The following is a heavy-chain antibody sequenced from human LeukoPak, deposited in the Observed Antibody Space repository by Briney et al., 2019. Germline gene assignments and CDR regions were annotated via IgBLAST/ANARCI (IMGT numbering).Heavy chain of an antibody. Sequence: SETLSLTCTVSGGSISSYYWGWVRQPPGKGLEWIGNIYYSGSTYYNPSLKSRLTISLDTSQRQFSLRLSSVTAADTALYYCTRGSYDVLTGYSTLGEYWGQGTLVTVSS. V-gene: IGHV4-59*04. CDR2: IYYSGST. D-gene: IGHD3-9*01. J-gene: IGHJ4*02. CDR1: GGSISSYY. CDR3: TRGSYDVLTGYSTLGEY.